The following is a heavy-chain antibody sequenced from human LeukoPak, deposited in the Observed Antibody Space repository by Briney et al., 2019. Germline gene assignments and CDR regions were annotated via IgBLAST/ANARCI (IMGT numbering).Heavy chain of an antibody. V-gene: IGHV3-11*04. CDR3: ARAGELRYMDA. D-gene: IGHD3-16*01. CDR1: GFTFSDYY. J-gene: IGHJ6*03. CDR2: IKGIGRTT. Sequence: GGSLRLSCAASGFTFSDYYMSWIRQAPGQGLEWVSTIKGIGRTTYYADSLKGRFTISRDTANNTLFLQMSSLRADDTAIYYCARAGELRYMDAWGKGTAVTVPS.